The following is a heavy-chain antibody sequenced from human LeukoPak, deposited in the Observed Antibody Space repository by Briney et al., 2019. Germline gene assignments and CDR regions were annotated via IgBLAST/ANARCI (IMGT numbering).Heavy chain of an antibody. J-gene: IGHJ5*02. CDR3: VRDRPHNWFDP. CDR2: IKPDSGDT. CDR1: GYTFTDYY. Sequence: ASVKVSCKASGYTFTDYYIHWVRQVPGQGLEWMGLIKPDSGDTNYAQNFRGRVTMTRDTSITTAYMELNRLTSDDTAVYYCVRDRPHNWFDPWGQGTLVTVSS. V-gene: IGHV1-2*02.